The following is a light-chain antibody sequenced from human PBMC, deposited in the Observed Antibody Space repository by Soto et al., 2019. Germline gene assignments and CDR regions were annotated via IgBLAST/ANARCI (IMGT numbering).Light chain of an antibody. CDR1: QNVRGY. V-gene: IGKV3-11*01. Sequence: DIVLTQSPATLSLSPGERATLSCRASQNVRGYLAWYQQKPGQAPRLLIYDASNRATGTSARFSGRGFGTDFTVTISSLESAEFAIYYCHQRSLWSGTFGQGTKLEIK. J-gene: IGKJ2*01. CDR2: DAS. CDR3: HQRSLWSGT.